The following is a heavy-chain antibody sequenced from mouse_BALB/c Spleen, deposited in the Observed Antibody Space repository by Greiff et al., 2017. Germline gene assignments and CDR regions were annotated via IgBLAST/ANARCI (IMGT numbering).Heavy chain of an antibody. J-gene: IGHJ4*01. CDR3: ARPPYYYGSSYAMDY. CDR2: INPDSSTI. CDR1: GFDFSRYW. Sequence: EVKLVESGGGLVQPGGSLKLSCAASGFDFSRYWMSWVRQAPGKGLEWIGEINPDSSTINYTPSLKDKFIISRDNAKNTLYLQMSKVRSEDTALYYCARPPYYYGSSYAMDYWGQGTSVTVSS. D-gene: IGHD1-1*01. V-gene: IGHV4-1*02.